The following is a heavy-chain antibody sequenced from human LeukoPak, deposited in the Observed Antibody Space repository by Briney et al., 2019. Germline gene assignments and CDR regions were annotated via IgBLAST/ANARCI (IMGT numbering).Heavy chain of an antibody. J-gene: IGHJ4*02. V-gene: IGHV3-23*01. CDR1: GFTFRSYG. CDR2: LSGSGGST. Sequence: DPGGSLRLSCAASGFTFRSYGMSWVRQAPGKGLEWVSSLSGSGGSTYYADSVKGRFTISRDNSKNTLFLHMNSLRVEDTAVYYCAKALGGYDFDYWGQGTLVTVSS. D-gene: IGHD3-16*01. CDR3: AKALGGYDFDY.